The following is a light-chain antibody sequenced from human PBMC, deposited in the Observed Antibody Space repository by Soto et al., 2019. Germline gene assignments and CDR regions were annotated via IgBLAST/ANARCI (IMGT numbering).Light chain of an antibody. Sequence: EIVLTQSPGTLSLSPGERATLSCRASQTVSTNYLAWYLQKPGQAPRVLIYGASSRATGIPDRFSGSGSGTDFILTISRLEPEDFAVYYCQQYGSSPRTCGQGTKLEIK. CDR1: QTVSTNY. CDR3: QQYGSSPRT. J-gene: IGKJ2*01. V-gene: IGKV3-20*01. CDR2: GAS.